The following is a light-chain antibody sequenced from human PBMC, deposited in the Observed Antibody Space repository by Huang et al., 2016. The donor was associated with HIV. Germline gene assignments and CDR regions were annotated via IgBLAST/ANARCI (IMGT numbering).Light chain of an antibody. CDR1: QSIGRL. Sequence: DIEMTQSPSSLSASVGDRVTITCRASQSIGRLLNWYQQKPGKAPKLLSYSASSLHSGVSSRFSCRGSGTDFTLTITSLLPEDFATYYCQQSYSPSPFTFGQGTKLDIK. J-gene: IGKJ2*01. CDR2: SAS. V-gene: IGKV1-39*01. CDR3: QQSYSPSPFT.